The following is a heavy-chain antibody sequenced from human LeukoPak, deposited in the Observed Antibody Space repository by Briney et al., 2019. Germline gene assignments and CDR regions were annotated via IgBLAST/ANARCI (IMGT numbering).Heavy chain of an antibody. CDR1: GGTFSSYA. J-gene: IGHJ6*02. CDR3: AREVPGYYDFWSGYYRSNGMDV. CDR2: ISAYNGNT. D-gene: IGHD3-3*01. V-gene: IGHV1-18*01. Sequence: GASVKVSCKASGGTFSSYAISWVRQAPGQGLEWMGWISAYNGNTNYAQKLQGRVTMTTDTSTSTAYMELRSLRSDDTAVYYCAREVPGYYDFWSGYYRSNGMDVWGQGTTVTVSS.